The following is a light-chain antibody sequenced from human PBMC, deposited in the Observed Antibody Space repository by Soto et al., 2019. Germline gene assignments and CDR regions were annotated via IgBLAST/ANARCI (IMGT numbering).Light chain of an antibody. J-gene: IGKJ2*03. CDR1: QSIITY. CDR3: QQSYSNSFS. V-gene: IGKV1-39*01. CDR2: SAS. Sequence: DIQMTQSPPSLSASVGDRVTVTCRTSQSIITYLNWYQQRPGKAPKLLIYSASSLQSGVPSRFSGSGSGTDFTLTISSLQPEDFASYFCQQSYSNSFSFGQGTKVEI.